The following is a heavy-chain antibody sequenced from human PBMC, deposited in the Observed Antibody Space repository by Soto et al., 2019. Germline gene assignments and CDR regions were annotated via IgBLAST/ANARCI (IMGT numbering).Heavy chain of an antibody. J-gene: IGHJ4*02. Sequence: GASVKLSCEACGYTFTSYAMHLVRQAPGQRLEWMGWINAGNGNTKYSQKFQGRVTITTDTSASTAYMELSSLRSEDTAVYYCARDGAVAGDSDFDYWGQGTLVTVS. CDR2: INAGNGNT. CDR3: ARDGAVAGDSDFDY. V-gene: IGHV1-3*01. CDR1: GYTFTSYA. D-gene: IGHD6-19*01.